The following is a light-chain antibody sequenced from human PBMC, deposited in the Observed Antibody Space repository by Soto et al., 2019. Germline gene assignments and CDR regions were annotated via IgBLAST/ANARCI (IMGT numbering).Light chain of an antibody. V-gene: IGKV1-5*01. J-gene: IGKJ2*01. CDR3: QQHNDYTPVT. CDR2: DAT. Sequence: DIQMTQSPSTLSASVGDRVTITCRASQTISSSLAWYQHKPGKAPKLLIFDATTLQSGVPSRFSGSGFGTEFTLTITGLQPDDFATYYCQQHNDYTPVTFGQGTELEIK. CDR1: QTISSS.